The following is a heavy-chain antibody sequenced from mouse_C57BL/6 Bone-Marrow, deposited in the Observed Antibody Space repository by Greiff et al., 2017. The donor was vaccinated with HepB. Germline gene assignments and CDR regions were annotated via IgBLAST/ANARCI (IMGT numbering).Heavy chain of an antibody. V-gene: IGHV14-4*01. J-gene: IGHJ3*01. D-gene: IGHD4-1*01. CDR3: TTNWDFAY. CDR2: IDPENGDT. Sequence: EVQLVESGAELVRPGASVKLSCTASGFNIKDDYMHWVKQRPEQGLEWIGWIDPENGDTEYASKFQGKATITADTSSNTAYLQLSSLTSEDTAVYYCTTNWDFAYWGQGTLVTVSA. CDR1: GFNIKDDY.